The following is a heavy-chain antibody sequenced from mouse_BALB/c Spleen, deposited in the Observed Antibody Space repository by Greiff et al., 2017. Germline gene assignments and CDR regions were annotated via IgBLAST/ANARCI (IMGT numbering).Heavy chain of an antibody. CDR3: ARPPIPYGAMDY. CDR1: GYTFTSYW. CDR2: INPSNGRT. V-gene: IGHV1S81*02. D-gene: IGHD1-1*01. J-gene: IGHJ4*01. Sequence: QVQLQQPGAELVKPGASVKLSCKASGYTFTSYWMHWVKQRPGQGLEWIGEINPSNGRTNYNEKFKSKATLTVDKSSSTAYMQLSSLTSEDSAVYYCARPPIPYGAMDYWGQGTSVTVSS.